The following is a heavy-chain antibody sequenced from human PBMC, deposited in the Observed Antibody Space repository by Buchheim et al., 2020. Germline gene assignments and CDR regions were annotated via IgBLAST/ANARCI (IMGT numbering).Heavy chain of an antibody. D-gene: IGHD3-22*01. CDR1: GYTLTELS. V-gene: IGHV1-69*04. CDR2: IIPILGIA. Sequence: QVQLVQSGAEVKKPGASVKVSCKVSGYTLTELSMHWVRQAPGQGLEWMGRIIPILGIANYAQKFQGRVTITADKSTSTAYMELSSLRSEDTAVYYCALYYYDSSGYWDYWGQGTL. CDR3: ALYYYDSSGYWDY. J-gene: IGHJ4*02.